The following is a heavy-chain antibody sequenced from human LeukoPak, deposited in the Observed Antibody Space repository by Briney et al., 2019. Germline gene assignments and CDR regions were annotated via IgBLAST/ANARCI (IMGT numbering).Heavy chain of an antibody. Sequence: GGSLRLSCAASAFTFSSYGMHWVRQAPGKGREWVAFIRYDGSNRYYADSVKGRFTISRDNSKNTLYLQMNSLKAEDTAVYYCAKDNLGYCSGGSCYDWFDPWGQGTLVTVSS. CDR2: IRYDGSNR. CDR1: AFTFSSYG. V-gene: IGHV3-30*02. CDR3: AKDNLGYCSGGSCYDWFDP. J-gene: IGHJ5*02. D-gene: IGHD2-15*01.